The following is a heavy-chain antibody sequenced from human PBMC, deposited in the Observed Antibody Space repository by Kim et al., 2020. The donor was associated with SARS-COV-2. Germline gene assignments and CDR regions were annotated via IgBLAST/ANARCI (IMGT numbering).Heavy chain of an antibody. V-gene: IGHV3-11*05. CDR2: ISGSGHNT. Sequence: GGSLRLSCVASGFTFSDYYMSWIRQAPGKGLEWVSYISGSGHNTKYADSVKGRFTISRDNAKNSLYLQMNSLRADDTALYYCARDSADTLVFPVVIERGNNLDEGYWGQGTLVTVSS. J-gene: IGHJ4*02. CDR1: GFTFSDYY. CDR3: ARDSADTLVFPVVIERGNNLDEGY. D-gene: IGHD2-2*02.